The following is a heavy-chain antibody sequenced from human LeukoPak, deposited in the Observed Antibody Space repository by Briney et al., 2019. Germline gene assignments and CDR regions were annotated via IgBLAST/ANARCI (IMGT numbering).Heavy chain of an antibody. CDR3: AGTSDMSGRSDYFES. CDR1: GYTVTGYY. D-gene: IGHD1-26*01. Sequence: ASVKVSCKSSGYTVTGYYMHWVRQAPGQGLEWMGWINANSGDTKYAQKFQGRVTMTRDTSIHTAYMDMSRLTSDDTAVCYCAGTSDMSGRSDYFESWGQGTRVTVSS. J-gene: IGHJ4*02. V-gene: IGHV1-2*02. CDR2: INANSGDT.